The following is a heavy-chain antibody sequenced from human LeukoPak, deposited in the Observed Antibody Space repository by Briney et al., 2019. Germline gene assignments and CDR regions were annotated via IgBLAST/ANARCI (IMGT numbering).Heavy chain of an antibody. V-gene: IGHV5-51*01. J-gene: IGHJ3*02. CDR2: IYPGDSDT. CDR3: AIHYYYDSSGYFGAFDI. CDR1: GYSFTSYW. Sequence: GESLKISCKGSGYSFTSYWIGWVRQMPGKGLEWMGIIYPGDSDTRYSPSFQGQVTISADKSISTAYLQWSSLKAPDTAMYYCAIHYYYDSSGYFGAFDIWGQGTMVTVSS. D-gene: IGHD3-22*01.